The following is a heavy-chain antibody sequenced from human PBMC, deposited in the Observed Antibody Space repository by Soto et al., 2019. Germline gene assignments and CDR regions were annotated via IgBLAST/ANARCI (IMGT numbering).Heavy chain of an antibody. CDR3: ASGSSISGWFNFDC. CDR2: IYYSGST. V-gene: IGHV4-39*01. CDR1: GGSISSSSYY. J-gene: IGHJ4*02. Sequence: SLTCTVSGGSISSSSYYCGWIRQPPGKGLEWIGSIYYSGSTYYNPSLKSRVTISVDTSKNQFSLKLSSVTAADTAVYYCASGSSISGWFNFDCWGQGTLVTVSS. D-gene: IGHD6-19*01.